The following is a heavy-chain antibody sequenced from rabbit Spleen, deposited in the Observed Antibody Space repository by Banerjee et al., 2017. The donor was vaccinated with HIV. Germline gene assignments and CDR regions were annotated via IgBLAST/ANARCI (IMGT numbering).Heavy chain of an antibody. CDR2: INTGSGST. D-gene: IGHD2-1*01. V-gene: IGHV1S40*01. J-gene: IGHJ4*01. CDR3: ARRINGGDRYFNL. Sequence: QSLEESGGDLVKPGGSLALTCKASGFSLSNNYVMCWVRQAPGKGLEWIGCINTGSGSTWYASWVNGRFTISKTSSTTVTLQMTSLTAADTATYFCARRINGGDRYFNLWGPGTLVTVS. CDR1: GFSLSNNYV.